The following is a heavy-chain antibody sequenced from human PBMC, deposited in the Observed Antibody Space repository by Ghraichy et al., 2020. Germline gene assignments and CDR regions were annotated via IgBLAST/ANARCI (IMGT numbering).Heavy chain of an antibody. D-gene: IGHD3-10*01. Sequence: SETLSLTCTVSNGSISSYYWSWIRQPPGKGLEWIGYISNIGSPSYDPSLKSRVSMSLDTSKNQFSLILNSVTAADTAVYYCARMDYGSGSFHFAYWGQGTLVTVSS. V-gene: IGHV4-59*01. J-gene: IGHJ4*02. CDR3: ARMDYGSGSFHFAY. CDR1: NGSISSYY. CDR2: ISNIGSP.